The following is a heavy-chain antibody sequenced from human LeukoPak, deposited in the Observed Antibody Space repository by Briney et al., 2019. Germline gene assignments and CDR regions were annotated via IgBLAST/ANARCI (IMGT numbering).Heavy chain of an antibody. V-gene: IGHV3-53*01. CDR1: GFTVSSNY. CDR2: IYSGGST. J-gene: IGHJ4*02. CDR3: ARSNSPPYYFDY. Sequence: PGGSLRLSCAASGFTVSSNYMSWVRQAPEKGLEWVSDIYSGGSTYYADSVKGRFTISRDNSKTALYLQMNSLRAGDTAVYYCARSNSPPYYFDYWGQGTLVTVSS. D-gene: IGHD5-18*01.